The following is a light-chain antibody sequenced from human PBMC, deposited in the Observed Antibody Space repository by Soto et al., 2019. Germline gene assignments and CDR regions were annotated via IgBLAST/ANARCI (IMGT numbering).Light chain of an antibody. J-gene: IGKJ3*01. CDR3: QQANSFPFT. Sequence: DIQMTQSPSSVSASVGDRVTINCRASQDISAWLAWYQQKPGKAHKLLIYDASSLESGVPAMFSGSGFGTDFNLTISSLQPEDFATYYCQQANSFPFTLGPGTKVDIK. CDR2: DAS. V-gene: IGKV1-12*01. CDR1: QDISAW.